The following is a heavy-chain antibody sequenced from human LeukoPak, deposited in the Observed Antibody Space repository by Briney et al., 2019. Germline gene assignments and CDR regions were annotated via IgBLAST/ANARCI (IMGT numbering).Heavy chain of an antibody. CDR1: GGSISSYY. D-gene: IGHD3-16*01. CDR2: IYYSGST. V-gene: IGHV4-59*08. CDR3: ARRVITFGGAIDP. Sequence: SETLSLTCTVSGGSISSYYWSWIRQPPGKGLEWIGYIYYSGSTNYNPSLKSRVTISVDTSKNQFSLKLSSVTAADTAVYYCARRVITFGGAIDPWGQGTQVTVSS. J-gene: IGHJ5*02.